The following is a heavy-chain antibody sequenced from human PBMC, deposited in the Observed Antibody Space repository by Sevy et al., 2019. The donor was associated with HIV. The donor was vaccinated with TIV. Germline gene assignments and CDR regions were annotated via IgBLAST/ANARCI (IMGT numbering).Heavy chain of an antibody. D-gene: IGHD1-26*01. CDR3: ARDRGVGTSSYGMDV. CDR1: GFIFSHYS. V-gene: IGHV3-21*01. Sequence: GGSLRLSCTASGFIFSHYSMNWVRQAPGKGLEWVSSINTSSTYKYYADSVKGRFTIPRDNAKNLLYLQMNSLGAEDTAVYQCARDRGVGTSSYGMDVWGQGTTVTVSS. CDR2: INTSSTYK. J-gene: IGHJ6*02.